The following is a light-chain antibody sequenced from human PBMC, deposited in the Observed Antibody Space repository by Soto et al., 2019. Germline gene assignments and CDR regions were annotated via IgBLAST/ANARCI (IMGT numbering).Light chain of an antibody. V-gene: IGKV3-11*01. CDR3: QQRSNSYT. Sequence: EIVLTQSPATLSLSPGERATLSCRASQSVSSYLAWYQQKPGQAPRLLIYDASNRATGIPARFSGSGSGTDFTLTISSLEPEVFSVYYCQQRSNSYTFGQGTQLEIK. J-gene: IGKJ2*01. CDR2: DAS. CDR1: QSVSSY.